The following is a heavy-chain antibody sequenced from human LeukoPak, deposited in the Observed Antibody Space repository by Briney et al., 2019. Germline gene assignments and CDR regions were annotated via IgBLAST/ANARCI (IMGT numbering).Heavy chain of an antibody. D-gene: IGHD3-10*01. J-gene: IGHJ5*02. Sequence: KSSETLSLTCAVYGGSFSGYYWSWIRQPPGKGLEWIGEINHSGSTNYDPSLKSRVTISVDTSKNQFSLKLTSVSAADTALYYCSRDLGYFGSGSYLGWFDPWGQGTLVTVSS. CDR2: INHSGST. CDR3: SRDLGYFGSGSYLGWFDP. CDR1: GGSFSGYY. V-gene: IGHV4-34*01.